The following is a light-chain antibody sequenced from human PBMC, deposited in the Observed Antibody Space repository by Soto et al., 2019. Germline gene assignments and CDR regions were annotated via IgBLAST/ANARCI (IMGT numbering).Light chain of an antibody. CDR2: DVS. CDR1: SSDVGGYNY. V-gene: IGLV2-14*01. CDR3: SSYTSSSIRV. J-gene: IGLJ2*01. Sequence: QSVLTQPASVSGPPGQSITISCTGTSSDVGGYNYVSWYQQHPGKAPKLMIYDVSNRPSGVSNRFSGSKSGNTASLTISGLQAEDEADYYCSSYTSSSIRVFGGGTKLTVL.